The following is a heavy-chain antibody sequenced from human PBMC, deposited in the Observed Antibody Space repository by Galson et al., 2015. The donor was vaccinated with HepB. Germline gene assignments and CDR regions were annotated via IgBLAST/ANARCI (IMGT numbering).Heavy chain of an antibody. J-gene: IGHJ4*02. Sequence: SLRLSCATSGFTFSDYYMSWIRQAPGKGLEWVSYISSSGSTIYYADSVKGRFTISRDNAKNSLYLQMNSLRAEDTAVYYCARAGFLEWSTNDYWGQGTLVTVSS. D-gene: IGHD3-3*01. CDR1: GFTFSDYY. CDR2: ISSSGSTI. V-gene: IGHV3-11*01. CDR3: ARAGFLEWSTNDY.